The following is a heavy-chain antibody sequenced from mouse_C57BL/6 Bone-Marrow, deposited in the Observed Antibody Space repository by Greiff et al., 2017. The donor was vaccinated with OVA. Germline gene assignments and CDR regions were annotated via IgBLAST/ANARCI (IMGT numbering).Heavy chain of an antibody. J-gene: IGHJ2*01. CDR2: INPGSGGT. V-gene: IGHV1-54*01. Sequence: QVQLQQSGAELVRPGTSVKVSCKASGYAFTNYLIEWVKQRPGQGLEWIGVINPGSGGTNYNEKFKGKATLTADKSSSTAYMQLSSLTSEDSAVYFCARGYDYDANYCDYWGQGTTLTVSS. CDR1: GYAFTNYL. D-gene: IGHD2-4*01. CDR3: ARGYDYDANYCDY.